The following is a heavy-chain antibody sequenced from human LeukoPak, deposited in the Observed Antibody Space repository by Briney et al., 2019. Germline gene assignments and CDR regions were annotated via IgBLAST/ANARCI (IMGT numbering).Heavy chain of an antibody. CDR1: GYTFSSYS. CDR2: ISVRGNYI. D-gene: IGHD3-22*01. CDR3: VRLRTNSDTSGFYYYYDF. Sequence: PGGSLRLSCAPSGYTFSSYSINWVRQAPGEGLWCVSPISVRGNYIYYAHSVRGRFRPSRDDARDSLCLQMNSLRAEDTAVYYCVRLRTNSDTSGFYYYYDFWGQGTLVTVSS. J-gene: IGHJ4*02. V-gene: IGHV3-21*01.